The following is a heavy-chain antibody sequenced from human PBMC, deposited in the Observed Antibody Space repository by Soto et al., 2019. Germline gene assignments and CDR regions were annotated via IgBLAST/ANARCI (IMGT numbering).Heavy chain of an antibody. J-gene: IGHJ6*02. D-gene: IGHD3-10*01. CDR1: GYTFTSYG. CDR3: ARDRERITMVRGVPDV. V-gene: IGHV1-18*01. CDR2: ISAYNGNT. Sequence: QVQLVQSGAEVKKPGASVKVSCKASGYTFTSYGISWVRQAPGQGLEWMGGISAYNGNTNYAQQLQGRVTMTTDTSTSTAYMELRSLRSDDTAVYYCARDRERITMVRGVPDVWGQGTTVTVSS.